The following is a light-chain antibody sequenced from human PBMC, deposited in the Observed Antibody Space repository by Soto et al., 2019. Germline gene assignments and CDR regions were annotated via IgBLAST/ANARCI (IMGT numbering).Light chain of an antibody. V-gene: IGKV1-5*03. CDR1: QSISDS. CDR3: QQNNGYWT. J-gene: IGKJ1*01. CDR2: EAS. Sequence: DIQMTQSPSTLSASVGDRVTITCRASQSISDSLAWYQQKPGKAPKLLIYEASNLKSGVPSRFSGSGSGTEYTLTISSLQPDDFASHYCQQNNGYWTFGQGTKVEIK.